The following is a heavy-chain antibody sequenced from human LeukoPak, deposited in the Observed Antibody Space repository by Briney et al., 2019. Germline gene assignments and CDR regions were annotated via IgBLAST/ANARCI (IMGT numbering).Heavy chain of an antibody. Sequence: SETLSLTCTVSGGSISSSSYYWSWIQQPPGKGLEWIGYIYYSGSTNYNPSLKSRVTISVDTSKNQLSLKLSSVTAADTAVYYCARLELMVFDYWGQGTLVTVSS. D-gene: IGHD2-8*01. CDR2: IYYSGST. CDR1: GGSISSSSYY. V-gene: IGHV4-61*05. CDR3: ARLELMVFDY. J-gene: IGHJ4*02.